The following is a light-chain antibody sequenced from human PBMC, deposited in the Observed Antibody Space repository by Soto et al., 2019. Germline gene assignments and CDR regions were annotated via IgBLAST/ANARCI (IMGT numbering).Light chain of an antibody. CDR3: QQRNNWLWT. J-gene: IGKJ1*01. Sequence: ELMMTQSPATLSVSPGERATLSSWASQSVTTNMAWYQQKPGQAPRLLIYDASNWATGIPARFSGSGSGTDFTLTISSLEPEDFAVYYCQQRNNWLWTFGQGTKVDIK. CDR1: QSVTTN. V-gene: IGKV3-11*01. CDR2: DAS.